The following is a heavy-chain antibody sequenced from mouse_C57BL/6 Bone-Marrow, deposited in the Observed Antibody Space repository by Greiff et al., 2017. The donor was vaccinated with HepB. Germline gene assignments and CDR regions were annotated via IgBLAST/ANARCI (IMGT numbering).Heavy chain of an antibody. V-gene: IGHV5-4*03. CDR3: ARVSMVTHAMDY. CDR2: ISDGGSYT. J-gene: IGHJ4*01. CDR1: GFTFSSYA. Sequence: EVKVVESGGGLVKPGGSLKLSCAASGFTFSSYAMSWVRQTPEKRLEWVATISDGGSYTYYPDNVKGRFTISRDNAKNNLYLQMSHLKSEDTAMYYCARVSMVTHAMDYWGQGTSVTVSS. D-gene: IGHD2-1*01.